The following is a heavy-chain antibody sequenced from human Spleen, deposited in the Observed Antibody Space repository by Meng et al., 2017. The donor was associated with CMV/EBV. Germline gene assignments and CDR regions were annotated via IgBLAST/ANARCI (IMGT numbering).Heavy chain of an antibody. CDR1: GGSISSSSYY. Sequence: GSLRLSCTVSGGSISSSSYYWGWIRQPPGKGLEWIGSIYYSGSTYYNPSLKSRVTISVDTSKNQFSLKLSSVTAADTAVYYCARAKGVDYFDYWGQGTLVTVSS. J-gene: IGHJ4*02. CDR2: IYYSGST. D-gene: IGHD3-3*01. V-gene: IGHV4-39*07. CDR3: ARAKGVDYFDY.